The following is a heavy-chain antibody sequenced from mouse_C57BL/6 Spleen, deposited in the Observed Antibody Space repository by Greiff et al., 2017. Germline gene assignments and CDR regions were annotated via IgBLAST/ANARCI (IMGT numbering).Heavy chain of an antibody. CDR1: GYTFTSYW. CDR3: ANTVVAKDWYFDV. J-gene: IGHJ1*03. CDR2: INPSSGYT. D-gene: IGHD1-1*01. Sequence: VQLQQSGPELAKPGASVKLSCKASGYTFTSYWMHWVKQRHGQGLEWIGYINPSSGYTKYNQKFKDKATLTADKSSSTAYMQLSSLTYEDAAVYYCANTVVAKDWYFDVWGTGTTVTVSS. V-gene: IGHV1-7*01.